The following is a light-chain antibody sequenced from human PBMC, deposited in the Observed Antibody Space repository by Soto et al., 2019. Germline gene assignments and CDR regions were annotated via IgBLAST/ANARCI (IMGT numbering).Light chain of an antibody. CDR1: QSVSSS. Sequence: EVVMTQSPATLSLSPGERDTLSCRASQSVSSSLAGYQQKPCQAPRLLIYGASTRATGIPVMLSGSGSGTESALTISSLQAEDFAVYYCQQYTRWPPWTFGQGTKVPI. CDR3: QQYTRWPPWT. V-gene: IGKV3-15*01. J-gene: IGKJ1*01. CDR2: GAS.